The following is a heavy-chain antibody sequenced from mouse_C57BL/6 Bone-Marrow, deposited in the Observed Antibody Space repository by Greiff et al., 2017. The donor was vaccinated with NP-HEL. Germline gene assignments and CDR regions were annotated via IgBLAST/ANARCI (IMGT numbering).Heavy chain of an antibody. Sequence: EVKLVESEGGLVQPGRSMKLSCTASGFTFSDYYMAWVRQVPEKGLEWVANINYDGSSTYYLDSLKSRFIISRDNAKNILYLQMSSLKSEDTATYYCAREAQVYYYAMDYWGQGTSVTVSS. V-gene: IGHV5-16*01. CDR1: GFTFSDYY. D-gene: IGHD3-2*02. J-gene: IGHJ4*01. CDR3: AREAQVYYYAMDY. CDR2: INYDGSST.